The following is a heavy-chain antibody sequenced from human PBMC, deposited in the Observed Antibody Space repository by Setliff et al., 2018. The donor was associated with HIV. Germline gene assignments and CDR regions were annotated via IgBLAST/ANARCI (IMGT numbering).Heavy chain of an antibody. J-gene: IGHJ4*02. V-gene: IGHV3-7*01. Sequence: HPGKSLKISCAASGFTFSSYWMSWVRQAPGKGLEWVANIKQDGSEKYYVDSVKGRFTISRDNAQNSLYLQMNSLRAEDTALYYCARVVVGLYYFDYWGQGTLVTVSS. CDR3: ARVVVGLYYFDY. D-gene: IGHD2-15*01. CDR1: GFTFSSYW. CDR2: IKQDGSEK.